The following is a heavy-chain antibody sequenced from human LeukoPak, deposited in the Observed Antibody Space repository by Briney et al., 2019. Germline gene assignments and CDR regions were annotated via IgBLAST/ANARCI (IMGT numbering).Heavy chain of an antibody. D-gene: IGHD3-10*01. V-gene: IGHV3-21*05. CDR2: IGGSGSFI. CDR3: AIPPLSGTGSSRPLAGMDV. CDR1: GFTFRTYS. Sequence: GGSLRLSCAASGFTFRTYSMNWVRQAPGKGLEWISHIGGSGSFIYYADSVKGRFTISRDNARNSLYLQMNSLRAEDTAVYYCAIPPLSGTGSSRPLAGMDVWGQGTTVTVSS. J-gene: IGHJ6*02.